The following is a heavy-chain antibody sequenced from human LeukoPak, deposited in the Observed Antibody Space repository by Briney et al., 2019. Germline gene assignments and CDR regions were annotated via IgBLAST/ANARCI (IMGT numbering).Heavy chain of an antibody. D-gene: IGHD5-18*01. J-gene: IGHJ4*02. CDR3: ATIKRGNIFGYFDF. CDR2: LYDYGRT. CDR1: GGSISSHY. V-gene: IGHV4-59*11. Sequence: PSETLSLTCTVSGGSISSHYWSWIRQPPGKGLEWIGYLYDYGRTKHNPSLNSRLTLSADTSKNQSSLRLSSVTAADTAVYFCATIKRGNIFGYFDFWGQGILVAVSS.